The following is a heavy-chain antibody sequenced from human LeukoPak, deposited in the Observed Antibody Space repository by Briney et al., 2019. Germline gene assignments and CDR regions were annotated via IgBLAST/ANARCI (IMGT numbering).Heavy chain of an antibody. J-gene: IGHJ4*02. Sequence: RPSETLSLTCVVSGGSISACYWNWIRQPAGKGLEWIGRLHSSGETTSNPSLMSRATMSLDTSRNHFSLNLTSVTAADTAIYYCATMFGESSDFDRWGQGTLVTVSS. CDR1: GGSISACY. D-gene: IGHD3-10*02. V-gene: IGHV4-4*07. CDR3: ATMFGESSDFDR. CDR2: LHSSGET.